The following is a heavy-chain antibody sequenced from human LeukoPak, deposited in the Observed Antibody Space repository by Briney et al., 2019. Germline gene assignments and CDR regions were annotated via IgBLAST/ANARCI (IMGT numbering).Heavy chain of an antibody. Sequence: PSETLSLTCTVSGGSISSGGYYWSWIRQHPGKGLEWIGYIYYSGSTYYNPSLKSRVTISVDTSKSQFSLKLSSVTAADTAVYYCARDNRRGLDYWGQGTLVTVSS. CDR1: GGSISSGGYY. V-gene: IGHV4-31*03. CDR3: ARDNRRGLDY. D-gene: IGHD2/OR15-2a*01. CDR2: IYYSGST. J-gene: IGHJ4*02.